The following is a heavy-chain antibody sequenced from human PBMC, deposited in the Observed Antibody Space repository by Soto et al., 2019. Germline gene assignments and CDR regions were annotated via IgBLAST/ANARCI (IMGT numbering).Heavy chain of an antibody. CDR1: GGSISSYY. D-gene: IGHD6-19*01. V-gene: IGHV4-59*01. J-gene: IGHJ4*02. Sequence: SETLSLTCTVSGGSISSYYWSWIRQPPGKGLEWIGYIYYSGSTNYNPSLKSRVTISVDTSKNQFSLEFSSVTAADTAVYYCVAVAGHFFDYWGQGTPVTVSS. CDR2: IYYSGST. CDR3: VAVAGHFFDY.